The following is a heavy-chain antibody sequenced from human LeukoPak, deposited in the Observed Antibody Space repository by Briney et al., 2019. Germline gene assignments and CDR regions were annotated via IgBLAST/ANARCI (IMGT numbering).Heavy chain of an antibody. D-gene: IGHD3-22*01. V-gene: IGHV1-2*02. Sequence: ASVKVSCKASGYTFTGYYMHWVRQAPGQGLEWMGWINPNSGGTNYAQKFQGRVTMTRDTSISTAYMELSRLRSDDTAVYYCARDYYDSSGYYYGLNDYWGQGTLVTVSS. CDR2: INPNSGGT. CDR1: GYTFTGYY. CDR3: ARDYYDSSGYYYGLNDY. J-gene: IGHJ4*02.